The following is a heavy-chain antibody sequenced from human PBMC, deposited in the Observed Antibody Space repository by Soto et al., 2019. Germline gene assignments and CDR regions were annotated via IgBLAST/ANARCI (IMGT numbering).Heavy chain of an antibody. D-gene: IGHD3-10*01. J-gene: IGHJ6*02. CDR1: GGSISSYY. CDR2: IYYSRST. V-gene: IGHV4-59*08. CDR3: ASGREIIWFGELFLNGMDV. Sequence: SETLSLTCTVSGGSISSYYWSWIRQPPGKGLEWIGYIYYSRSTNYNPSLKSRVTILVDTSKNQFSLKLSSVTAADTAVYYCASGREIIWFGELFLNGMDVWGQGTTVTVS.